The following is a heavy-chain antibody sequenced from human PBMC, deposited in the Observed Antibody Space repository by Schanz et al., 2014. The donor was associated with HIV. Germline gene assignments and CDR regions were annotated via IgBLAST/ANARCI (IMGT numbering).Heavy chain of an antibody. CDR3: AGESGSGSYSFPDY. Sequence: QVQLQESGPGLVKPSQTLSLTCTVSGGSISSGGYFWSWIRQHPGKGLEWIGYMYHSGSTFYNPAHKGLVAISVKTSKNQFSLTLTLVTSADTAVYYCAGESGSGSYSFPDYWGQGILVTVSS. CDR2: MYHSGST. J-gene: IGHJ4*02. CDR1: GGSISSGGYF. V-gene: IGHV4-31*01. D-gene: IGHD3-10*01.